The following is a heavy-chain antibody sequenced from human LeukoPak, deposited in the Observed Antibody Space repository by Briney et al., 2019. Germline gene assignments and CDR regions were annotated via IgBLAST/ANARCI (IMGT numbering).Heavy chain of an antibody. Sequence: PGGSLRLSCTASGFTFSNHDMGWVRQAPGKGLEWVSVSRGSGDRTYYADSVKGRFTITKDNSKNTVYMQLNSLRAEDTAVYFCAKGGHNGGTFDYWGQGTLVTVSS. CDR3: AKGGHNGGTFDY. CDR1: GFTFSNHD. D-gene: IGHD3-16*01. V-gene: IGHV3-23*01. CDR2: SRGSGDRT. J-gene: IGHJ4*02.